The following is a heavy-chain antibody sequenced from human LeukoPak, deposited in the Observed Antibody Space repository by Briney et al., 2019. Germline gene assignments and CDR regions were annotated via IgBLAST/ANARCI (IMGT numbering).Heavy chain of an antibody. V-gene: IGHV3-23*01. D-gene: IGHD1-26*01. Sequence: PGGSLRLSCAASGFTFSSYAMSWVRQAPGKGLEWVSGISGSGGTTYYADSVKGRFTISRDNSKNTLYLQMNSLRAEDTAVYYCAKVNTALGAPSYNFDYWGQGTLVTVSS. CDR3: AKVNTALGAPSYNFDY. CDR1: GFTFSSYA. J-gene: IGHJ4*02. CDR2: ISGSGGTT.